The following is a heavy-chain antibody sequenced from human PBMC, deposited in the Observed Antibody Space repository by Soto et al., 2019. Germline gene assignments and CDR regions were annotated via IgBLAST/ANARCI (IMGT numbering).Heavy chain of an antibody. CDR2: LSHDGSKR. V-gene: IGHV3-30*18. D-gene: IGHD2-15*01. CDR3: AKALIGYCGGYICNIFQS. J-gene: IGHJ4*02. Sequence: QVQLIESGGGVVQPGRSLRLSCAASGFIFNSYDMHWVRQAPGKGLEWVAFLSHDGSKRFYADSLKGRITMSRDNFNITLYLEVHRLRPEYTAVYYCAKALIGYCGGYICNIFQSWGQGTLVTVSS. CDR1: GFIFNSYD.